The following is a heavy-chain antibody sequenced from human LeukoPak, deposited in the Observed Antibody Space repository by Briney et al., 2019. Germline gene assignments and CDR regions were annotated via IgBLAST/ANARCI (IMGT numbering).Heavy chain of an antibody. D-gene: IGHD2-15*01. CDR3: ARSLGGYCSGGICPVDF. J-gene: IGHJ4*02. V-gene: IGHV3-48*01. CDR1: GFTFSTYS. Sequence: GGSLRLSCAASGFTFSTYSMKWVRQAPGKGLEWVSYIGSSSNTMYYADSVKGRSTISRDNAENSPYLQMSSLRAEDTAVYYCARSLGGYCSGGICPVDFWGQGTLVTVSS. CDR2: IGSSSNTM.